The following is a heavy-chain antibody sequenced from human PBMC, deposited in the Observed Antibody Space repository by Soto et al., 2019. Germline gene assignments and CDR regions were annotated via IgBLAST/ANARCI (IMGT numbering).Heavy chain of an antibody. V-gene: IGHV5-51*01. D-gene: IGHD3-16*02. Sequence: GESLKISCKGSGYSFTSYWIGWVRQMPGKGLEWMGIIYPGDSDTRYSPSFQGQVTISADKSISTAYLQWSSLKASDTAMYYCARQALTFGGVIVIPDDAFDIWGQGTMVTVSS. CDR1: GYSFTSYW. J-gene: IGHJ3*02. CDR2: IYPGDSDT. CDR3: ARQALTFGGVIVIPDDAFDI.